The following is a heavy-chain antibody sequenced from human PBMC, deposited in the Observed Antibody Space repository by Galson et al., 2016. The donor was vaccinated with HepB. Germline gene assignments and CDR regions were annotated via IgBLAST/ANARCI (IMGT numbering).Heavy chain of an antibody. CDR1: AFIVSSTY. CDR3: ARGLFDS. CDR2: TYPDGNT. J-gene: IGHJ4*02. Sequence: SLRLSCAASAFIVSSTYISWVRQAPGKGLEWVSVTYPDGNTYYADSVKGRFTISRDNSRNTVFLQMNTLRIADTAVYYCARGLFDSWGQGTLVTVSS. D-gene: IGHD3/OR15-3a*01. V-gene: IGHV3-66*02.